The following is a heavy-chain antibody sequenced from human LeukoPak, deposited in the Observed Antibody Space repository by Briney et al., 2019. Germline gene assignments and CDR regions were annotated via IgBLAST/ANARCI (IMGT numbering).Heavy chain of an antibody. CDR3: ARNGVGATRNWFDP. CDR2: IYYSGST. V-gene: IGHV4-59*01. J-gene: IGHJ5*02. CDR1: GGSISSYY. Sequence: SETLSLTCTVSGGSISSYYWSWIRQPPGKGLEWNGYIYYSGSTNYNPSLKSRVTISVDTSKNQFSLKLSSVTAADTAVYYCARNGVGATRNWFDPWGQGTLVTVSS. D-gene: IGHD1-26*01.